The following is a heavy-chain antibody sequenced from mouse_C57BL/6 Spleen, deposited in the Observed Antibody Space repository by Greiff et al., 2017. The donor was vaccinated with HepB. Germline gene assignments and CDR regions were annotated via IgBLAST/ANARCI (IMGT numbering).Heavy chain of an antibody. D-gene: IGHD3-3*01. CDR1: GYTFTNYW. J-gene: IGHJ2*01. CDR2: IYPGGGYT. V-gene: IGHV1-63*01. CDR3: ARWPGLDY. Sequence: QVQLKESGAELVRPGTSVKMSCKASGYTFTNYWIGWAKQRPGHGLEWIGDIYPGGGYTNYNEKFKGKATLTADKSSSTAYMQFSSLTSEDSAIYYCARWPGLDYWGQGTTLTVSS.